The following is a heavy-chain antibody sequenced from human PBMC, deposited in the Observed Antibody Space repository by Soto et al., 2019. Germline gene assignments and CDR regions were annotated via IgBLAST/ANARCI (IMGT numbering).Heavy chain of an antibody. V-gene: IGHV3-30-3*01. Sequence: WGSLRLSCAASGFTFSSYAMSWVLQAPGKGLEWVAVISYDGSNKYYADSVKGRFTISRDNSKDTLYLQMNSLRAEDTAVYYCARWSIAVAGYDYWGQGTLVTVSS. J-gene: IGHJ4*02. CDR1: GFTFSSYA. D-gene: IGHD6-19*01. CDR3: ARWSIAVAGYDY. CDR2: ISYDGSNK.